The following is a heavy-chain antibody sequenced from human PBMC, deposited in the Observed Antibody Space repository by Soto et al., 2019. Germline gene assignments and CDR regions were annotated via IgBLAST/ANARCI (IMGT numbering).Heavy chain of an antibody. V-gene: IGHV1-3*01. D-gene: IGHD2-2*01. CDR2: INAGNGNT. CDR1: GYTFTSYA. Sequence: ASVKVSCKASGYTFTSYAMHWVRQAPGQRLEWMRWINAGNGNTKYSQKFQGRVTITRDTSASTAYMELSSLRSEDTAVYYCARDEGYCSSTSCYPLNWFDPWGQGTLVTVSS. J-gene: IGHJ5*02. CDR3: ARDEGYCSSTSCYPLNWFDP.